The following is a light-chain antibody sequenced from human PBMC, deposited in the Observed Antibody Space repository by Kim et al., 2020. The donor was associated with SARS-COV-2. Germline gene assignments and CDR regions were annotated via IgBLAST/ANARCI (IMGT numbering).Light chain of an antibody. CDR1: QSVSDN. Sequence: SVGERATRSCRASQSVSDNITWYQQKPGQAPRLLVYGASTRATGIPARFSGSGSGTEFTLTISSLQSEDSAVYYCQQYDDWPPWTFGQGTKVDIK. J-gene: IGKJ1*01. CDR3: QQYDDWPPWT. V-gene: IGKV3-15*01. CDR2: GAS.